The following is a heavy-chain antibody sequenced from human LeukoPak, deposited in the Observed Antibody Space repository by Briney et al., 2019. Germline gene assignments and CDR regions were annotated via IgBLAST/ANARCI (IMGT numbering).Heavy chain of an antibody. V-gene: IGHV3-48*01. Sequence: GRSLRLSCAASGFTFNSYSMNWVRQAPGKGLEWVSYISNSSSTIYYADSVKGRFTISRDNAKNSLYLQMNSLRAEDTAVYYCARSYYDFWSGYNWFDPWGQGTLVTVSS. J-gene: IGHJ5*02. CDR2: ISNSSSTI. CDR3: ARSYYDFWSGYNWFDP. CDR1: GFTFNSYS. D-gene: IGHD3-3*01.